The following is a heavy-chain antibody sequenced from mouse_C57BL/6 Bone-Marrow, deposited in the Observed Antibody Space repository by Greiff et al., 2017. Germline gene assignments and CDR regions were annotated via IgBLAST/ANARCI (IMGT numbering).Heavy chain of an antibody. CDR3: AKEGTTVVGDY. V-gene: IGHV2-3*01. Sequence: VKLLESGPGLVAPSPSLSITCTVSGFSFTSYGVSWVRQPPGKGLEWLGVIWGDGSTNYHSHLLSSMSISKVNAKSQVFLKLSSLRTADTATYYCAKEGTTVVGDYWGQGTTRTVSA. CDR2: IWGDGST. D-gene: IGHD1-1*01. CDR1: GFSFTSYG. J-gene: IGHJ2*01.